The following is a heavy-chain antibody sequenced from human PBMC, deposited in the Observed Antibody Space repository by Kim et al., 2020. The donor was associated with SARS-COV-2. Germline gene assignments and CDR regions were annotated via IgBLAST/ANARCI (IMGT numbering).Heavy chain of an antibody. CDR1: GFTFSSYG. J-gene: IGHJ6*03. V-gene: IGHV3-33*06. D-gene: IGHD6-13*01. Sequence: GGSLRRSCAASGFTFSSYGMHWVRQAPGKGLEWVAVIWYDGSNKYYADSVKGRFTLSRDNSKNTLYLQMNSLRAEDTAVYYCAKGIAGRNEEVDVSGKGT. CDR2: IWYDGSNK. CDR3: AKGIAGRNEEVDV.